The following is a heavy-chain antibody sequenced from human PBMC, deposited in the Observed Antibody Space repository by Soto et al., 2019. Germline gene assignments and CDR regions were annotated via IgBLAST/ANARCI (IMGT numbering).Heavy chain of an antibody. J-gene: IGHJ4*02. CDR3: ASCPQNCITTSPCCLFFDY. Sequence: VSCKAYGYTFTNYAIHWVRQSPAQRLAWMGLINAGNGNTKYSQNFQGRVTLTRDTSASTAYMELSSLRSEDTAVYYCASCPQNCITTSPCCLFFDYWGQGTLVTVSS. CDR2: INAGNGNT. D-gene: IGHD2-2*01. CDR1: GYTFTNYA. V-gene: IGHV1-3*01.